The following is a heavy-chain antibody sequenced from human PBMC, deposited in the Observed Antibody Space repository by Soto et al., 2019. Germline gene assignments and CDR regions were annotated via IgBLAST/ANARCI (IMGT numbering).Heavy chain of an antibody. CDR3: ARSQVGRPLDV. J-gene: IGHJ6*02. CDR1: GYGFHDVY. V-gene: IGHV1-46*02. D-gene: IGHD1-26*01. Sequence: GSSEQGSHQASGYGFHDVYIHWLRQAPGQGLEWMGIINPSGGSTTYPQKFQGRVTMTRDTSTSTVHMELITLRSEDTAVYYCARSQVGRPLDVWGPGTTVTVPS. CDR2: INPSGGST.